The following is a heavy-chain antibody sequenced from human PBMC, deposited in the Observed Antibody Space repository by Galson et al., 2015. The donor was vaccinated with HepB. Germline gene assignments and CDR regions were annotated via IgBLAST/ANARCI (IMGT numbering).Heavy chain of an antibody. CDR2: IKSKTDGGTT. D-gene: IGHD5-24*01. CDR1: GFAFSNAW. CDR3: TTDSNDVEMATINRYYYYGMDV. J-gene: IGHJ6*02. Sequence: SLRLSCAASGFAFSNAWMSWVRQAPGKGLEWVGRIKSKTDGGTTDYAAPVKGRFTISRDDSKNTLYLQMNSLKTEDTAVYYCTTDSNDVEMATINRYYYYGMDVWGQGTTVTVSS. V-gene: IGHV3-15*01.